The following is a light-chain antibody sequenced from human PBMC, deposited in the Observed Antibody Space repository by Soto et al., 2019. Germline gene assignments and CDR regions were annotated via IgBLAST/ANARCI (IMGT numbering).Light chain of an antibody. CDR2: GAS. CDR3: QQYVSLPVT. V-gene: IGKV3-20*01. CDR1: QSVSSSY. Sequence: EIVLMQSPGTLSFSPGERATLTCRASQSVSSSYLAWFQQKPGQAPRLLIYGASSRATGIPDRFSGSGSGTDFTLTISRLEPEDFALYYCQQYVSLPVTFGQGTKVDIK. J-gene: IGKJ2*01.